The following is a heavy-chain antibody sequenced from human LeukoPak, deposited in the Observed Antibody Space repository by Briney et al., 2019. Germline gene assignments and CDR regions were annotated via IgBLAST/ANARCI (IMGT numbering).Heavy chain of an antibody. CDR2: INPSTGGT. V-gene: IGHV1-2*02. J-gene: IGHJ4*02. CDR3: ARGDSDYDRPGY. Sequence: ASVKVSCKASGYTFTAYYMHWVRQAPGQGVEGMGWINPSTGGTNYAQKFQGRVTITRDTSISTAYMELSRLKSADTAVYYCARGDSDYDRPGYWGQGTLVTVSS. CDR1: GYTFTAYY. D-gene: IGHD5-12*01.